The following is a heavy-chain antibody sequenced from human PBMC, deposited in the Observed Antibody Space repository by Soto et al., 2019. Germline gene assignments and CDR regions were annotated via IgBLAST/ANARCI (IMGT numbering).Heavy chain of an antibody. Sequence: KTSETLSLTCAVYGGSFSGYYWSWIRQPPGKGLEWIGEINHSGSTNYNPSPKSRVTISVDTSKNQFSLRLSSVTAADTAVYYCARGGKGPYYFDYWGQGTLVTVSS. CDR3: ARGGKGPYYFDY. CDR1: GGSFSGYY. CDR2: INHSGST. J-gene: IGHJ4*02. V-gene: IGHV4-34*01.